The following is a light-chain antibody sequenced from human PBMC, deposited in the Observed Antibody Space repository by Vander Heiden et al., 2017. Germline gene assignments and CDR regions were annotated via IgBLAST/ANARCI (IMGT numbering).Light chain of an antibody. CDR3: QQRSNWPPT. J-gene: IGKJ5*01. CDR2: YAF. Sequence: DIVLTHSPATLSLSPGERATLLYRESQSVSSYLGLYPEEPGQAPRVLIYYAFHQANGIPGRFSGSGFGTDFTLTISSLEAEDFAVYYCQQRSNWPPTFGQGTRLEIK. V-gene: IGKV3-11*01. CDR1: QSVSSY.